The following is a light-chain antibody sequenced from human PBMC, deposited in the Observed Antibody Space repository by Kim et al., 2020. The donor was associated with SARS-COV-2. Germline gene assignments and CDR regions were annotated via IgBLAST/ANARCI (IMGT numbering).Light chain of an antibody. CDR1: SGSVSTSYY. V-gene: IGLV8-61*01. CDR3: VLYMGSGIWV. Sequence: GGKVTLTFGLSSGSVSTSYYPSWYQQTPGQAPRTLIYSTNTRSSGVPDRFSGSILGNKAALTITGAQADDESDYYCVLYMGSGIWVFGGGTQLTVL. CDR2: STN. J-gene: IGLJ3*02.